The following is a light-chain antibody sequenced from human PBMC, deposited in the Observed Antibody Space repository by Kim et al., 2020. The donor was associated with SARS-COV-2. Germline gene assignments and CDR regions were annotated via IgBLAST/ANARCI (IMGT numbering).Light chain of an antibody. CDR1: SGYSNYK. V-gene: IGLV9-49*01. J-gene: IGLJ1*01. CDR3: GADHGSGHKFVYV. CDR2: VGTGGSVG. Sequence: CTLSSGYSNYKVGGYQQRPGKGPRFVMRVGTGGSVGSKGDGIPDRFSVLGSGLNRYLIIKNIQEEDESDYHCGADHGSGHKFVYVFGTGTKVTVL.